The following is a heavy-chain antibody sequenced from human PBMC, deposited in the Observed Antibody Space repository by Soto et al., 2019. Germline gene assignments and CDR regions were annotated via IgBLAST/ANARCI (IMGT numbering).Heavy chain of an antibody. V-gene: IGHV4-38-2*01. D-gene: IGHD6-6*01. CDR2: IYHSGTT. CDR1: GYSLTSGYH. Sequence: PSETLSLTCVVSGYSLTSGYHWGFIRQPPGKGLEWIGTIYHSGTTYYNPSLMSRVTMSVDTSKSQFSLKVTSATAADTAVYFCVRVYGRSSCFFDSWGQGTLVTVSS. J-gene: IGHJ4*02. CDR3: VRVYGRSSCFFDS.